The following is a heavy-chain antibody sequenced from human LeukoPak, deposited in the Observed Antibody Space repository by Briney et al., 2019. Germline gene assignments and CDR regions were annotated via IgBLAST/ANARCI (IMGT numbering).Heavy chain of an antibody. Sequence: SVKVSCKASGGTFSSYAISWVRQAPGQGLEWMGGIIPIFGTANYAQKFQGRVTITADESTSTAYMELRSLKSEDTAVYYCASPHDIVVVPAAKNAFDIWGQGTMVTVSS. CDR2: IIPIFGTA. J-gene: IGHJ3*02. CDR1: GGTFSSYA. CDR3: ASPHDIVVVPAAKNAFDI. D-gene: IGHD2-2*01. V-gene: IGHV1-69*01.